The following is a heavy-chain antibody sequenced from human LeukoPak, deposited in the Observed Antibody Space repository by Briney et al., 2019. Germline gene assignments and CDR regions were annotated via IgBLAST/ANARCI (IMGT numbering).Heavy chain of an antibody. Sequence: GTSLRLSCEVSGFTISNHGMHWVRQAPGKGLEWVAVILHDGSKEYYADSVKGRFTISRDNSRDTLYLQMNSLRADDTAVYYCAKTGNDFWSGHNWGQGTLVTVSS. CDR2: ILHDGSKE. CDR1: GFTISNHG. D-gene: IGHD3-3*01. V-gene: IGHV3-30*18. CDR3: AKTGNDFWSGHN. J-gene: IGHJ4*02.